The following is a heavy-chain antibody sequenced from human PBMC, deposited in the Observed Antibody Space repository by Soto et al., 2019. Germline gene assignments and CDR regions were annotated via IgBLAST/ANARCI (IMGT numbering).Heavy chain of an antibody. CDR1: GFTFSSYS. CDR2: ISSSSSYI. Sequence: EVQLVESGGGLVKPGGSLRLSCAASGFTFSSYSMNWVRQAPGKGLEWVSSISSSSSYIYYADSVKGRFTISRDNAKNSLYLQINSLRAEDTAVYYCARDRVDGYNDYWGQGTLVTVSS. CDR3: ARDRVDGYNDY. J-gene: IGHJ4*02. D-gene: IGHD5-12*01. V-gene: IGHV3-21*01.